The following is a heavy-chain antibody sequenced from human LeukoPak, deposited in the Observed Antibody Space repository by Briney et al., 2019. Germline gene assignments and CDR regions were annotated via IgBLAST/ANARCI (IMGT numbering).Heavy chain of an antibody. J-gene: IGHJ4*02. CDR1: EFAFSTYN. V-gene: IGHV3-21*01. CDR2: ISSSGSYI. D-gene: IGHD5-24*01. Sequence: PGGSLRLSCAASEFAFSTYNMNWVRQAPGKGLEWVSSISSSGSYIYFADSVKGRFTISRDNAKNSLYLQMNSLRAEDTAVYYCARVDRDGYNSIDYWGQGTLVTVSS. CDR3: ARVDRDGYNSIDY.